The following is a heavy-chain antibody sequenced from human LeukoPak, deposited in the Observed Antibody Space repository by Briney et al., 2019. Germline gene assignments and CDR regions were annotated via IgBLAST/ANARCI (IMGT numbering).Heavy chain of an antibody. D-gene: IGHD3-9*01. V-gene: IGHV1-69*04. Sequence: GASVKVSCKASGGTFSSYAISWVRQAPGQGLEWMGRIIPILGIANYAQKFQGRVTITADKSTSTAYMELSSLRSEDTAVYYCASVDILTSYPYYYYYMDVWGKGTTVTVSS. CDR3: ASVDILTSYPYYYYYMDV. J-gene: IGHJ6*03. CDR1: GGTFSSYA. CDR2: IIPILGIA.